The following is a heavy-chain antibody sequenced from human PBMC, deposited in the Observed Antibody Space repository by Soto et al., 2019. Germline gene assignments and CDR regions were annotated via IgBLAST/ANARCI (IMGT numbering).Heavy chain of an antibody. D-gene: IGHD5-12*01. V-gene: IGHV1-69*13. CDR2: IIPIFGAA. CDR3: ARSRRDGYKNSFDY. CDR1: GGTFSSYA. Sequence: SVKVSCKASGGTFSSYAISWVRQAPGQGLEWMGGIIPIFGAANYAQKFQGRVPITADESTSTAYMELSSLRSEDTAVYYCARSRRDGYKNSFDYRGQGTLVTVSS. J-gene: IGHJ4*02.